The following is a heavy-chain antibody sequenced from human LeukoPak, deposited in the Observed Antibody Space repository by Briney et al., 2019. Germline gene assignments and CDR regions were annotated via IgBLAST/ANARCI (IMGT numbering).Heavy chain of an antibody. J-gene: IGHJ4*02. V-gene: IGHV4-59*01. Sequence: SETLSLTCTVSGGSISSYYWSWIRQPPGKGLEWIGYIYYSGSTNYNPSLKSRVTISVDTSKNQFSLKLSSVTAADTAVYHCAREASSGYYSDYWGQGTLVTVSS. CDR2: IYYSGST. D-gene: IGHD3-22*01. CDR3: AREASSGYYSDY. CDR1: GGSISSYY.